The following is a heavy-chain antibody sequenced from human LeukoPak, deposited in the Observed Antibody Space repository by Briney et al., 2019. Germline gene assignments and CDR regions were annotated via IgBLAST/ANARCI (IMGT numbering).Heavy chain of an antibody. Sequence: PSQTLSLTCTVSGGSISSGDYYWSWIRQPPGEGLEWIGYIYYSGSTYYNPSLKSRVTISVDTSKNQFSLKLSSVTAADTAVYYCARNVDMREFDYWGQGTLVTVSS. CDR2: IYYSGST. V-gene: IGHV4-30-4*01. D-gene: IGHD5-12*01. CDR1: GGSISSGDYY. J-gene: IGHJ4*02. CDR3: ARNVDMREFDY.